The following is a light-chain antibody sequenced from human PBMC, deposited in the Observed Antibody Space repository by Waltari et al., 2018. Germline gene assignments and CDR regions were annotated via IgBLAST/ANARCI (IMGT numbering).Light chain of an antibody. CDR1: QSVSSSY. CDR2: GAS. CDR3: QQYGSSPPEVT. V-gene: IGKV3-20*01. Sequence: EIVLTQSPGTLSLSPGERANLSCRASQSVSSSYLAWYQQKPGQAPRLLIYGASSRATGIPDRFSGSGSGTDFTLTISRLEPEDFAVYYCQQYGSSPPEVTFGGGTKVEIK. J-gene: IGKJ4*01.